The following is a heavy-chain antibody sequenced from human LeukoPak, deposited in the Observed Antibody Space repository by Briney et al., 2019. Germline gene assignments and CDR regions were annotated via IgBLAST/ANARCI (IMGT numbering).Heavy chain of an antibody. J-gene: IGHJ6*03. D-gene: IGHD6-13*01. CDR1: GFTFSDYY. CDR2: ISSSSSNI. V-gene: IGHV3-11*01. Sequence: PGGSLRLSGAASGFTFSDYYMSWIRQAPGKGLEGGSYISSSSSNIYYAASVKGRFTIPRHNAKYSLYLQMTSLRAEDTAVYYCASVVAYSSSWSYYYYYYYMDVWGKGTTVTISS. CDR3: ASVVAYSSSWSYYYYYYYMDV.